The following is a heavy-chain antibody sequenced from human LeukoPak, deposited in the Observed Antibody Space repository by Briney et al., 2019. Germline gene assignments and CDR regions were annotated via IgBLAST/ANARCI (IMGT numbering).Heavy chain of an antibody. D-gene: IGHD6-25*01. CDR2: ISHDGGVK. V-gene: IGHV3-30*03. J-gene: IGHJ3*01. Sequence: GGSLRLSCAVSGFSIGNYGMHWVRQAPDKGLEWVAMISHDGGVKYYGDSVKGRFTISRDNAKNTLYLQMNSLRAEDTAMYYCARDDSGPQAFDLWGQGTMVTVSS. CDR3: ARDDSGPQAFDL. CDR1: GFSIGNYG.